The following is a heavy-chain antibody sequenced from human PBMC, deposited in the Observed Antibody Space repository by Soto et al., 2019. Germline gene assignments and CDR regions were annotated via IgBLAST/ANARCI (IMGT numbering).Heavy chain of an antibody. V-gene: IGHV4-59*01. Sequence: QVQLQESGPGLVKPSETLSLTCTVSGGSISSYYWSWIRQPPGKGLEWIGYIYYSGSTNYNPSLKSRVTISVDTSKNQFSLKLSSVTAADTAVYYCARVYSSRGIDYWGQGTLVTVSS. CDR1: GGSISSYY. D-gene: IGHD6-13*01. J-gene: IGHJ4*02. CDR2: IYYSGST. CDR3: ARVYSSRGIDY.